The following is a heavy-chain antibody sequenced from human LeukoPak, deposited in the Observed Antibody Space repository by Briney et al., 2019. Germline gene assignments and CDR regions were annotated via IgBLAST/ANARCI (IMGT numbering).Heavy chain of an antibody. Sequence: PSETLSLTCTVSGYSISSGYYWGWIRQPPGKGLEWIGSIYTSGSTNYNPSLKSRVTMSVDTSKNQFSLKLSSVTAADTAVYYCARGRSGWYGAQSPWGQGTLVTVSS. CDR3: ARGRSGWYGAQSP. CDR1: GYSISSGYY. V-gene: IGHV4-38-2*02. D-gene: IGHD6-19*01. CDR2: IYTSGST. J-gene: IGHJ5*02.